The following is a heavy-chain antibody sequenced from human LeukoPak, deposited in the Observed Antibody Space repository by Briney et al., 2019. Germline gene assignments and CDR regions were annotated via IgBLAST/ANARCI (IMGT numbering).Heavy chain of an antibody. D-gene: IGHD3-10*01. CDR2: IYYTGST. J-gene: IGHJ4*02. CDR3: ARGARGRFGELLYAF. Sequence: SETLSLTCTVSGGSMSSYYRSWIRQPPGKGLEWIGYIYYTGSTNYNPSLKSRVTTSVDMSKNQFSLKLSSVTAADTAVYYCARGARGRFGELLYAFWGQGTLVTVSS. CDR1: GGSMSSYY. V-gene: IGHV4-59*01.